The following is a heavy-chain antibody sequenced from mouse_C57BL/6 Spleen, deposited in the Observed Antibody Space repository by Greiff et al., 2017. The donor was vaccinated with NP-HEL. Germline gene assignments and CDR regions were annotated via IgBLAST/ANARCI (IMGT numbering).Heavy chain of an antibody. V-gene: IGHV1-54*01. CDR3: ARSGYDYDGYAMDY. CDR2: INPGSGGT. Sequence: VKLMESGAELVRPGTSVKVSCKASGYAFTNYLIEWVKQRPGQGLEWIGVINPGSGGTNYNEKFKGKATLTADKSSSTAYMQLSSLTSEDSAVYFCARSGYDYDGYAMDYWGQGTSVTVSS. D-gene: IGHD2-4*01. J-gene: IGHJ4*01. CDR1: GYAFTNYL.